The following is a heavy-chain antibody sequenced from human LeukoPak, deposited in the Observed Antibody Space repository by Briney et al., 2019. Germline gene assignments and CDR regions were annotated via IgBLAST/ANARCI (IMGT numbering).Heavy chain of an antibody. D-gene: IGHD5-18*01. Sequence: ASVKVSCKASGYTFTSYYMHWVRQAPGQGLEWMGIINPSGGSTSYAQKFQGRVTMTRDTSTSTVYMELSSLRSEDTAVYYCARVDTAMVIPPDYYYYGMDVWGQGTTVTVSS. V-gene: IGHV1-46*01. J-gene: IGHJ6*02. CDR1: GYTFTSYY. CDR3: ARVDTAMVIPPDYYYYGMDV. CDR2: INPSGGST.